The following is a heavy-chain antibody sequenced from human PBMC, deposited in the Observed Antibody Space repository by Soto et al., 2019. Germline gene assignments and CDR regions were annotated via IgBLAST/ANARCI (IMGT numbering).Heavy chain of an antibody. Sequence: GGSLRLSCAASGFTFSSYGMHWVRQAPGKGLEWVAVISYDGSNKYYADSVKGRFTISRDNSKNTLYLQMNSLRAEDTAVYYCAKGLYGDYVDYWGQGTLVTVSS. J-gene: IGHJ4*02. V-gene: IGHV3-30*18. CDR1: GFTFSSYG. D-gene: IGHD4-17*01. CDR2: ISYDGSNK. CDR3: AKGLYGDYVDY.